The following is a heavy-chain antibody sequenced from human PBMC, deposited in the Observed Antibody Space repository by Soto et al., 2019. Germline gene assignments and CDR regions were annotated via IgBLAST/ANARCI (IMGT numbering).Heavy chain of an antibody. CDR3: ARVLYYDDNEAFDI. J-gene: IGHJ3*02. CDR2: IYSSGST. D-gene: IGHD4-17*01. V-gene: IGHV4-31*03. CDR1: GDSISSGGYY. Sequence: QVQLQESGPGLVKPSQTLSLTCTVSGDSISSGGYYWSWIRQHPGKGLAWIGYIYSSGSTYYNPSLKSRVTISVDTSKNQFSLKLSSVTAADTAVYYCARVLYYDDNEAFDIWGQGTMVTVSS.